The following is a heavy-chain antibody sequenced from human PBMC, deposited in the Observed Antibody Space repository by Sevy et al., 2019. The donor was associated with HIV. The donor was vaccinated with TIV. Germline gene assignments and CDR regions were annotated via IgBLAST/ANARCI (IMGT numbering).Heavy chain of an antibody. CDR2: FDPEDGER. CDR1: GYTLTQLS. V-gene: IGHV1-24*01. CDR3: ATPREYYQGKSGYFDY. J-gene: IGHJ4*02. Sequence: ASVKVSCKVSGYTLTQLSMHWVRQAPGKGLEWMGSFDPEDGERIYAQKFQGRITMTEDTSTDTAYMDLSSLKSDDTAVYYCATPREYYQGKSGYFDYWGQGALVTVSS. D-gene: IGHD2-15*01.